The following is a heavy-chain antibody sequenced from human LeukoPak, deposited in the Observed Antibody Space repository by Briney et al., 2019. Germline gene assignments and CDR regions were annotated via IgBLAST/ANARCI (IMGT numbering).Heavy chain of an antibody. J-gene: IGHJ4*02. Sequence: SVKDSCKASGGSFSSYAISWVRQAPRQGRGCVGGIIAIFGTANYAQKFQGRVTITTDESTSTAYMELSSLRSEDTAVYYCARDSGSYLYFDYWGQGTLVTVSS. CDR2: IIAIFGTA. CDR1: GGSFSSYA. V-gene: IGHV1-69*05. D-gene: IGHD1-26*01. CDR3: ARDSGSYLYFDY.